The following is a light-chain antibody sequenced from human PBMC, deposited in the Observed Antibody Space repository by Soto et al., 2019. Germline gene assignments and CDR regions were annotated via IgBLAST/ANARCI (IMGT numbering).Light chain of an antibody. CDR2: GAS. J-gene: IGKJ5*01. CDR1: HSVSSN. Sequence: ELVITQSPATLSVSPGERATLSCSASHSVSSNFAWYQHKPGQAPRLLLYGASTRATGIPARFSGSGSGTEFTLTISSLQSEDFAVYYCQQYNNWPPITFGQGTRLEIK. V-gene: IGKV3D-15*01. CDR3: QQYNNWPPIT.